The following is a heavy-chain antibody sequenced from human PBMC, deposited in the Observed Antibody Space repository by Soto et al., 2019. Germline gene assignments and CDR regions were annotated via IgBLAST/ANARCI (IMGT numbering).Heavy chain of an antibody. CDR1: GFTFSSYG. V-gene: IGHV3-30*18. J-gene: IGHJ6*02. CDR2: ISYDGSNK. Sequence: GGSLRLSCAASGFTFSSYGMHWVRQAPGKGLEWVAVISYDGSNKYYADSVKGRFTISRDNSKNTLYLQMNSLRAEDTAVYYCAKDYRETVGATTFDYYYGMDVWGQGTTVTVSS. D-gene: IGHD1-26*01. CDR3: AKDYRETVGATTFDYYYGMDV.